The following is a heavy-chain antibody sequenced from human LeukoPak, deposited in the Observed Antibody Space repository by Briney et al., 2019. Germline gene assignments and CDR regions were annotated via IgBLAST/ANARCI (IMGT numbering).Heavy chain of an antibody. CDR1: GDSITTYS. D-gene: IGHD4-23*01. J-gene: IGHJ2*01. Sequence: PSGTLSLTCTVSGDSITTYSWSWIRQSPGKGLECIGYIYNSGSTNYNPSLKSRVTISVDTSKNQFSLRLSSVTAADTAVYYCARRGAAVTRNWHFDLWGRGTLVTVSS. CDR3: ARRGAAVTRNWHFDL. V-gene: IGHV4-59*08. CDR2: IYNSGST.